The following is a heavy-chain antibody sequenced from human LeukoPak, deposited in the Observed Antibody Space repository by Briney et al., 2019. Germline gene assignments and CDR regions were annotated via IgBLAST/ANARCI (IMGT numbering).Heavy chain of an antibody. D-gene: IGHD2-15*01. CDR1: GFTFSSFA. CDR3: EKPHSVVRRGYFAY. Sequence: PGGSLRLSCAASGFTFSSFAMSWVRQAPGKGLEWVSTISDSGDSTYYADSVRGRFTISRDNSKATLYVQMNSLRAEDAAVYYFEKPHSVVRRGYFAYGAKGTLVTVP. CDR2: ISDSGDST. V-gene: IGHV3-23*01. J-gene: IGHJ4*02.